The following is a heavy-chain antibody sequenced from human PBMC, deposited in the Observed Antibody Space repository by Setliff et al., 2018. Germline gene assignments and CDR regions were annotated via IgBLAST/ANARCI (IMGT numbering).Heavy chain of an antibody. CDR2: IYYSGST. CDR1: GGSISSYY. J-gene: IGHJ6*02. CDR3: ARDEGSSYFYGMDV. V-gene: IGHV4-59*01. Sequence: ETLSLTCTVSGGSISSYYWSWIRQPPGKGLEWIGYIYYSGSTNYNPSLKSRVTISVDTSKNQFSLKLSSVTAADTAVYYCARDEGSSYFYGMDVWGQGTTVTVSS. D-gene: IGHD6-13*01.